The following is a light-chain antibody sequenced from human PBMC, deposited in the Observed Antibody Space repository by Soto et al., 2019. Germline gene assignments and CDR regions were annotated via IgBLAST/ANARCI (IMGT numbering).Light chain of an antibody. CDR1: QSISRW. J-gene: IGKJ1*01. Sequence: DIHLPKSPYTLSASVGDRVTITCRASQSISRWLAWYQQTPGKAPKLLIYDASTLESGVPSRFSGSGSGTEFTLTISSLQPDDFATYFCEQFNSYSPGAFGQGTRWIS. V-gene: IGKV1-5*01. CDR3: EQFNSYSPGA. CDR2: DAS.